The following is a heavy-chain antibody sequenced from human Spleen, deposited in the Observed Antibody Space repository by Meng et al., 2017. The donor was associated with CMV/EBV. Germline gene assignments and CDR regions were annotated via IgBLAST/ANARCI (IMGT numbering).Heavy chain of an antibody. D-gene: IGHD5-12*01. J-gene: IGHJ4*02. Sequence: GESLKISCAISGFTFSAYEMDWVRQAPGKGLEWVSYMSSTGSTIYYADSVKGRFTISRDNAKNSLYLQMNSLRAEDTAVYYCARGSGGYVGDYFDYWGQGTLVTVSS. CDR1: GFTFSAYE. V-gene: IGHV3-48*03. CDR3: ARGSGGYVGDYFDY. CDR2: MSSTGSTI.